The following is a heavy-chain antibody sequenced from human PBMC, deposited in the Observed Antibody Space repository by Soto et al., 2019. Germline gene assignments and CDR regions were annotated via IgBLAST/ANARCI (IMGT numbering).Heavy chain of an antibody. D-gene: IGHD4-17*01. J-gene: IGHJ6*02. V-gene: IGHV1-69*01. CDR2: ILPLSGTG. Sequence: EQSGAEVKRPGSSVKVSCEASGGTFSNYAISWVRQAPGPGLEWMGGILPLSGTGNYPQKFQGRVTITSDESSSTIYLELRSLRAEDAAVYYCVRDTWGVTVADTDDYYYGMDVWGQGTTVIVSS. CDR1: GGTFSNYA. CDR3: VRDTWGVTVADTDDYYYGMDV.